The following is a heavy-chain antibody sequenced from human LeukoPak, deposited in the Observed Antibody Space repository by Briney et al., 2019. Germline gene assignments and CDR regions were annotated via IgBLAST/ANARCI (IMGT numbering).Heavy chain of an antibody. CDR1: GGSISSYY. CDR3: ARHLGYSQFDY. J-gene: IGHJ4*02. CDR2: IYYSGST. V-gene: IGHV4-59*08. Sequence: SETLSLTCTVSGGSISSYYWSWIRQPPGKGLEWIGYIYYSGSTNYNPSLKSRVTISVDTSKNQFSLKLSSVTAADTAVYYCARHLGYSQFDYWGQGTLVTVSS. D-gene: IGHD5-18*01.